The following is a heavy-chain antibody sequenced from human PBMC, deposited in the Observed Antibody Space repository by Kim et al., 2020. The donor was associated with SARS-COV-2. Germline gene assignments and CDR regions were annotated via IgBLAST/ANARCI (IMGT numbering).Heavy chain of an antibody. CDR1: GYTFTSYG. D-gene: IGHD3-10*01. CDR2: ISAYNGNT. CDR3: ARVFAMVRGAPPWGNWFDP. J-gene: IGHJ5*02. Sequence: ASVKVSCKASGYTFTSYGISWVRQAPGQGLEWMGWISAYNGNTNYAQKLQGRVTMTTDTSTSTAYMELRSLRSDDTAVYYCARVFAMVRGAPPWGNWFDPWGQGTLVTVSS. V-gene: IGHV1-18*04.